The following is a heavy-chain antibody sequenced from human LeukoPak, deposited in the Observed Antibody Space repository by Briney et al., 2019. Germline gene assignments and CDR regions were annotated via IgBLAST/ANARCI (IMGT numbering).Heavy chain of an antibody. CDR2: ISYDGSNK. J-gene: IGHJ4*02. D-gene: IGHD4-17*01. CDR3: AKDEDYGDYVLSY. Sequence: GGSLRLSCAASGFTFSDYGMHWVRQAPGKGLEWVAVISYDGSNKYSADSVKGRFTISRDNSKNTLYLQMNSLRAEDTAVYYCAKDEDYGDYVLSYWGQGALVTVSS. V-gene: IGHV3-30*18. CDR1: GFTFSDYG.